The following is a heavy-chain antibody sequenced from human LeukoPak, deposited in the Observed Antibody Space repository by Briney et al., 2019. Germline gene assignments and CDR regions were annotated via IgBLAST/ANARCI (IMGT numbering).Heavy chain of an antibody. CDR1: GFTVSTNY. J-gene: IGHJ5*02. V-gene: IGHV3-43*01. D-gene: IGHD1-26*01. CDR3: AKDIVSGVGATHFDH. Sequence: GGSLRLSCAASGFTVSTNYMSWVRQAPGKGLEWVSLIRWDGTSTYYADSVKGRFTISRDNSKNSLFLQLNSLRAEDTAFYYCAKDIVSGVGATHFDHWGQGTLVIVSS. CDR2: IRWDGTST.